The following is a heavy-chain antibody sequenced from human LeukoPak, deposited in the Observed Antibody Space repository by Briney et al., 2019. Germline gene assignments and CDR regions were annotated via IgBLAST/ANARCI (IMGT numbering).Heavy chain of an antibody. J-gene: IGHJ3*02. D-gene: IGHD2-2*01. CDR1: GFTFSSYE. Sequence: PGGSLRLSCAASGFTFSSYEMNWVRQAPGKGLEWVSYISSSGSTIYYADSVKGRFTTSRDNAKNSLYLQMNSLRAEDTAVYYCARVHCSSTSCPRAFDIWGQGTMVTVSS. CDR3: ARVHCSSTSCPRAFDI. CDR2: ISSSGSTI. V-gene: IGHV3-48*03.